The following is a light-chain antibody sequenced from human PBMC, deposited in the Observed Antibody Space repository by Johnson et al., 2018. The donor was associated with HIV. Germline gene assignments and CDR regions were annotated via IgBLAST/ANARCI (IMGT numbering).Light chain of an antibody. J-gene: IGLJ1*01. CDR3: GTWDSGLSAHYV. CDR1: SSNIGNNY. Sequence: QSVLTQPPSVSAAPGQKVTISCSGSSSNIGNNYVSWYQQLPGTAPKLLIYDNNKRPSGIPDRFSGSKSGTSATLAITGLQTGDEADYYCGTWDSGLSAHYVFGTGTKVTVL. CDR2: DNN. V-gene: IGLV1-51*01.